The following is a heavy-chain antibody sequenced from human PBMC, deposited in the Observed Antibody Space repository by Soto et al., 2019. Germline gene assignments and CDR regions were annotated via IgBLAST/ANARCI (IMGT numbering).Heavy chain of an antibody. J-gene: IGHJ4*02. CDR1: GFTFSSYW. D-gene: IGHD2-21*01. V-gene: IGHV3-74*01. Sequence: GGSLRLSCEASGFTFSSYWMHWVRQSPGKGLEWLVRTNPDGKRATFADSVKGRFTLSRDNPRNRLYLEMHSLRAEDTAVYYCARELPISWSFDYWGQGTPVTVSS. CDR2: TNPDGKRA. CDR3: ARELPISWSFDY.